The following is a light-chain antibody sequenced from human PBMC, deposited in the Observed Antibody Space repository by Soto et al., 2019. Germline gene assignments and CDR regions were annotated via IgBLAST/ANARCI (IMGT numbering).Light chain of an antibody. J-gene: IGKJ1*01. Sequence: EIVMTQSPATLSVSPGERATLSCRASQSVNSNLAWYQQKPGQAPRLLIYGASTRATGIPARFSDSGSGTEFTLTISSLQSEGGAVYYCQQYNNWPPTFGQGTKGEIK. CDR2: GAS. V-gene: IGKV3-15*01. CDR1: QSVNSN. CDR3: QQYNNWPPT.